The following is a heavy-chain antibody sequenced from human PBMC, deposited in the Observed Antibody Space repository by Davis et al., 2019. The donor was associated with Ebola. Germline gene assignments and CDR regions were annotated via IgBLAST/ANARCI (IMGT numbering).Heavy chain of an antibody. Sequence: GESLKISCAASGVSFRSNWMQWVRQAPVKGLVWVSRITSDGSFTSYSDSVKGRFTISRDNSKNTLYLQMNSLRAEDTAVYYCATGDHGDYGMDVWGKGTTFTVSS. D-gene: IGHD4-17*01. V-gene: IGHV3-74*01. CDR1: GVSFRSNW. J-gene: IGHJ6*04. CDR2: ITSDGSFT. CDR3: ATGDHGDYGMDV.